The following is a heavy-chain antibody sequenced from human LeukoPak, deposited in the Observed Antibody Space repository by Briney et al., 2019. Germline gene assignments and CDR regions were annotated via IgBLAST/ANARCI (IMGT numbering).Heavy chain of an antibody. J-gene: IGHJ4*02. CDR3: AKDHRGSYSFDY. CDR2: IRYDGSNN. D-gene: IGHD1-26*01. V-gene: IGHV3-30*02. CDR1: GFTFSSYG. Sequence: GGSLRLSCAASGFTFSSYGTHWVRQAPGKGREWVAFIRYDGSNNYYADSVKGRFTTSRDNSKNTLYLQMNRLRAEDTAVYYCAKDHRGSYSFDYWGQGTLVTVSS.